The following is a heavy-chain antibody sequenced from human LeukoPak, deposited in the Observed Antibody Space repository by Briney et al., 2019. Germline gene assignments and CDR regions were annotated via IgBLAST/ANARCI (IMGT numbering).Heavy chain of an antibody. V-gene: IGHV4-59*01. Sequence: SETLSLTCTVSGGSISSYYWSWIRQPPGKGLEWIGYIYYSGSTNYNPSLKSRVTISVDTSKNQFSLKLSSVTAADTAVYYCARELSYCSSTSCYPGFYFDYWGQGTLVTVSS. J-gene: IGHJ4*02. CDR3: ARELSYCSSTSCYPGFYFDY. D-gene: IGHD2-2*01. CDR2: IYYSGST. CDR1: GGSISSYY.